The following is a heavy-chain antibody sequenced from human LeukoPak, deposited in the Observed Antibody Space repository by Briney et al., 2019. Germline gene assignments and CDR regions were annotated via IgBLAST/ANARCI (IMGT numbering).Heavy chain of an antibody. CDR2: IRYDGSNT. D-gene: IGHD2-8*02. J-gene: IGHJ4*02. CDR1: GFTFSTYG. V-gene: IGHV3-30*02. CDR3: ARESGVVYHVEGPRY. Sequence: GGSLRLSCAASGFTFSTYGIHWVRQAPGKGLEWVALIRYDGSNTYYADSVRGRFTVSRDNSKSTLYLQMNSLRLEDTALYSHARESGVVYHVEGPRYWGLGTLVTVSS.